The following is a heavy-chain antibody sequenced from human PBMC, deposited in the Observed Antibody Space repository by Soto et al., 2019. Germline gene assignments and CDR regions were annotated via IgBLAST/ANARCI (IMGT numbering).Heavy chain of an antibody. D-gene: IGHD3-10*01. CDR2: ISYDGSNK. J-gene: IGHJ3*02. Sequence: AGGSLRLSCAASGFTFSSYAMHWVRQAPGKGLEWVAVISYDGSNKYYADSVKGRFTISRDNSKNTLYLQMNSLRAEDTAVYYCAKSLEDYYGSGSSVDDAFDIWGQGTMVTVSS. CDR3: AKSLEDYYGSGSSVDDAFDI. CDR1: GFTFSSYA. V-gene: IGHV3-30-3*02.